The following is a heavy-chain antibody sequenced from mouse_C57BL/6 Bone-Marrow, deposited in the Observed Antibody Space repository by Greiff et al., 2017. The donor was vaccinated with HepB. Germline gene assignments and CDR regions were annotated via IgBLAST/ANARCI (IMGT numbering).Heavy chain of an antibody. CDR1: GYTFTSYG. CDR2: IYPRSGNT. CDR3: ARSRWMDYDYDDSAMDY. J-gene: IGHJ4*01. Sequence: QVQLQQSGAELARPGASVKLSCKASGYTFTSYGISWVKQRTGQGLEWIGEIYPRSGNTYYNEKFKGKATLTADKSSSTAYMELRSLTSEDSAVYCCARSRWMDYDYDDSAMDYWGQGTAVTVSS. D-gene: IGHD2-4*01. V-gene: IGHV1-81*01.